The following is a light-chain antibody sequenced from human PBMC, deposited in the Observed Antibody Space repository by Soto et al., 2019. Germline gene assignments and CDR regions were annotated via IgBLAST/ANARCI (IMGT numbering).Light chain of an antibody. CDR3: QQHSTSSRT. CDR1: QSISTW. Sequence: DIQMTQSPSTLSASVGDRVTITCRASQSISTWLAWYQQKPGKAPKLLIYKASSLESGVPSRFSGSGSGTEFTLTISSLQPDDFATYYCQQHSTSSRTFGQGTKVESK. V-gene: IGKV1-5*03. J-gene: IGKJ1*01. CDR2: KAS.